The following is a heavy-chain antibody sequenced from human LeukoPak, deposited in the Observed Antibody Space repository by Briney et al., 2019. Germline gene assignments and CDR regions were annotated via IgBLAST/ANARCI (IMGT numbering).Heavy chain of an antibody. D-gene: IGHD3-16*01. CDR1: GDSVSGSSVA. Sequence: SQTPTLTCAISGDSVSGSSVAWNWIRQSPSRGLEGLGRTYYRSKWLVDYAESLKGLITINADTSKNQLSLQLHSVTPEDTAIYYCTRFYDTNTFDYWGQGTLVTVSS. CDR2: TYYRSKWLV. J-gene: IGHJ4*02. CDR3: TRFYDTNTFDY. V-gene: IGHV6-1*01.